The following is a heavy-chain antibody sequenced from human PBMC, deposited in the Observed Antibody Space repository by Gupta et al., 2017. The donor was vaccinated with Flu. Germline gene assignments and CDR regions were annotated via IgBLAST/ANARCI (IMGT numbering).Heavy chain of an antibody. Sequence: EVQLLESGGGLVQPGGSLRLSCAASGFTFSSYAMSWVRQAPGKGLEWVSAISGSGGSTYYADSVKGRFTISRDNSKNTLYLQMNSLRAEDTAVYYCAKSQQVWFGELFFPSDYWGQGTLVTVSS. CDR2: ISGSGGST. CDR1: GFTFSSYA. J-gene: IGHJ4*02. V-gene: IGHV3-23*01. CDR3: AKSQQVWFGELFFPSDY. D-gene: IGHD3-10*01.